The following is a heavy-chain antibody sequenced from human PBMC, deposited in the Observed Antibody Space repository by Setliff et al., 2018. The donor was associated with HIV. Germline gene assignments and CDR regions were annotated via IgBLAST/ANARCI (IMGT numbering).Heavy chain of an antibody. CDR1: GGSISSSSYY. Sequence: PSETLSLTCTVSGGSISSSSYYWGWIRQPPGKGLEWIGSSYYSGSTYYNPSLKSRVTISVDTSKNQFSLKLSSVIAADTAVYYCARHAAGPDGPFDYWGQGTLVTVSS. J-gene: IGHJ4*02. CDR3: ARHAAGPDGPFDY. CDR2: SYYSGST. V-gene: IGHV4-39*01.